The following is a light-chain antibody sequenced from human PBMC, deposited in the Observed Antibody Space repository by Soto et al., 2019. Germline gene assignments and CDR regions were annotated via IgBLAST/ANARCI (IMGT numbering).Light chain of an antibody. J-gene: IGKJ4*01. CDR3: QQRSDWPLT. V-gene: IGKV3-11*01. CDR1: QSVATY. Sequence: EYVLTQSPATLSLSPGERATLSCRASQSVATYLAWYQQKPGQAPRLLMYDASNRDTGIPARFSGSGSGTDFTLNISSLEPEDFAFYYCQQRSDWPLTFGGGTKVDIK. CDR2: DAS.